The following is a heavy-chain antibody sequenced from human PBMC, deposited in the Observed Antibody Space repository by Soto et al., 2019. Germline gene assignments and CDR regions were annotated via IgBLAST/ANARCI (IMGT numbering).Heavy chain of an antibody. CDR1: GDPISSGDYY. J-gene: IGHJ3*02. CDR2: IYYSGTT. D-gene: IGHD2-8*01. Sequence: QVQLQESGPGLVKPSQTLSLTCTVSGDPISSGDYYWSWIRQPPGKGLEWIGYIYYSGTTYYSPSLKGRVTLSVDTAKKQFSLKLSSVTAADTAVYYCARAPYRGTNARGALDMWGQGTMVTVSS. V-gene: IGHV4-30-4*01. CDR3: ARAPYRGTNARGALDM.